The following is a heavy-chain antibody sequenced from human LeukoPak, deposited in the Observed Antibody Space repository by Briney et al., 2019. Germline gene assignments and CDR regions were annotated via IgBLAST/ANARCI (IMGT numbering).Heavy chain of an antibody. D-gene: IGHD3-22*01. V-gene: IGHV3-48*01. CDR2: IRCISSTI. Sequence: GGSLRLSCAASGFTFSSYSMNWVRQAPGKGLEWVSYIRCISSTIYYADSVKGRFTISRDNAKNSPFLQMNRLRPEHTAVYSCTRDLIYYDRSDYWGQGTLVTVSS. CDR1: GFTFSSYS. CDR3: TRDLIYYDRSDY. J-gene: IGHJ4*01.